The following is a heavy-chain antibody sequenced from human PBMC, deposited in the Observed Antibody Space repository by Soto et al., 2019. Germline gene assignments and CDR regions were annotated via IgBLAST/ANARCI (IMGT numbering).Heavy chain of an antibody. D-gene: IGHD1-26*01. CDR1: GYTFTSYA. V-gene: IGHV1-3*01. CDR2: INGGNGDT. Sequence: QVQLVQSGAEVKKPGASVRISCRTSGYTFTSYAITWLRHAPGQRLVWMGWINGGNGDTKYSQKFQDRLSITRDTSATTVSLGLSSLTSEDTAIYYCARGPLSLYSADFRWGQGTLVTVSS. CDR3: ARGPLSLYSADFR. J-gene: IGHJ4*02.